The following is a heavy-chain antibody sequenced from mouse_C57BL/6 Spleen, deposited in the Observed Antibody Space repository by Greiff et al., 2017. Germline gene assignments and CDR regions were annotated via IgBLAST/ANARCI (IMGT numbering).Heavy chain of an antibody. D-gene: IGHD1-1*01. CDR3: ARYYYGRRGYFDY. CDR1: GYTFTSYW. J-gene: IGHJ2*01. Sequence: QVQLKQPGAELVKPGASVKMSCKASGYTFTSYWITWVKQRPGQGLEWIGDIYPGSGSTNYNEKFKSKATLTVDTSSSTAYMQLSSLTSEDSAVYYCARYYYGRRGYFDYWGQGTTLTVSS. V-gene: IGHV1-55*01. CDR2: IYPGSGST.